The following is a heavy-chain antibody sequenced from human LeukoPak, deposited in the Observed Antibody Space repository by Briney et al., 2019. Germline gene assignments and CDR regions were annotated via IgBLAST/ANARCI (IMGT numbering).Heavy chain of an antibody. CDR2: ISGSGDST. D-gene: IGHD1-26*01. CDR1: EFSFGSYA. V-gene: IGHV3-23*01. Sequence: PGGSLRLSCAASEFSFGSYAMSWVRQAPGKGLQWVSGISGSGDSTYYADSVNGRFTISRDNSKNTLYLQMISLRAEDTAVYYCAKGGGSYFRRVTYYYYYMDVWGNGTTVTVSS. J-gene: IGHJ6*03. CDR3: AKGGGSYFRRVTYYYYYMDV.